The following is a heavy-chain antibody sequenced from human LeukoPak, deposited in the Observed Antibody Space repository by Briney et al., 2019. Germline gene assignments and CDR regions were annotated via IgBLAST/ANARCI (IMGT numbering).Heavy chain of an antibody. Sequence: GGSLRLSCAASGFTFTDYSMNWVRQAPGKGLGWAAVISYDGRNKQYADSVKGRFTISRDNSKNTLYLQMNSLRPEDTAVYYCVRDINDSFDSWGQGTLVTVST. J-gene: IGHJ4*02. CDR3: VRDINDSFDS. CDR1: GFTFTDYS. D-gene: IGHD2-21*02. CDR2: ISYDGRNK. V-gene: IGHV3-30*03.